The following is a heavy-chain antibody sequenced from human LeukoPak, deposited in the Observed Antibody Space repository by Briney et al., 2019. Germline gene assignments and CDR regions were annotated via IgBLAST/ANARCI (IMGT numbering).Heavy chain of an antibody. Sequence: SETLSLTCTVSGGSISSSNYYWGWIRQPPGKGLEWIGSIFYSGNTYYNPSLKSRVTISVDKSKNQLSLKLRSVTAADTAVFYCARDFTIVRGVLDYWGPGALVTVSS. D-gene: IGHD3-10*01. CDR3: ARDFTIVRGVLDY. V-gene: IGHV4-39*07. J-gene: IGHJ4*02. CDR2: IFYSGNT. CDR1: GGSISSSNYY.